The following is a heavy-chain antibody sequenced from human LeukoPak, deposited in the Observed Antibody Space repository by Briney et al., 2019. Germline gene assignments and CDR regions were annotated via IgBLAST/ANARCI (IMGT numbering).Heavy chain of an antibody. Sequence: ASVKVSCKASGYTFTGYYMHWVRQAPGQGLEWMGWINPNSGGTNYAQKFQGRVTMTKDTSISTAYMELSGLRSDDTAVYYCARDGGRGFNYGLYYFDYWGQGTLVTVSS. CDR2: INPNSGGT. CDR3: ARDGGRGFNYGLYYFDY. J-gene: IGHJ4*02. CDR1: GYTFTGYY. D-gene: IGHD5-18*01. V-gene: IGHV1-2*02.